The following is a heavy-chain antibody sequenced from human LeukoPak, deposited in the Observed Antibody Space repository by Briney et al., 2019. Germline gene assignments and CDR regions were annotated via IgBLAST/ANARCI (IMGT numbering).Heavy chain of an antibody. Sequence: GGSLRLPCAASGFTFSSYAMSWVRQAPGKGLELVSSISGSGGSTYYADSVKGRFTISRNNSKNPLYLQMNSLRAEDTAVYYCAKYRSSGWYFDFDYWGQATLVSVSS. V-gene: IGHV3-23*01. D-gene: IGHD6-19*01. CDR3: AKYRSSGWYFDFDY. CDR1: GFTFSSYA. J-gene: IGHJ4*02. CDR2: ISGSGGST.